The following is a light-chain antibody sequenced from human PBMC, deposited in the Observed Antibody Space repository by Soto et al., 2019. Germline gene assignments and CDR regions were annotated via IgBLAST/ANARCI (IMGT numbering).Light chain of an antibody. V-gene: IGKV1-39*01. CDR3: QKGSSIPYT. J-gene: IGKJ2*01. CDR1: QTISTY. CDR2: AAS. Sequence: DIQMTQSPSSLSASVGDRVTITCRASQTISTYLNWYQQNPGKAPKLLIYAASNLQNGVPSRFSGSGSGTDFTLNISSLQPEDFATYYCQKGSSIPYTFGQGTKLEIK.